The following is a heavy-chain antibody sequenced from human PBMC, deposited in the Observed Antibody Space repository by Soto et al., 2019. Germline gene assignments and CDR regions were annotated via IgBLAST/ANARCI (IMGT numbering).Heavy chain of an antibody. J-gene: IGHJ4*02. D-gene: IGHD1-26*01. Sequence: EGQLVESGGGLVQPGRSLRLSCVASGFSFDDYAMHWVRQAPGKGLEWVSGISWNSDILGYADSVKGRFTISRDNAKKSLKMQMNRLRTEDTALYYCSKDSHSGSDKPCYYFDSWGQGALVTVSS. CDR2: ISWNSDIL. V-gene: IGHV3-9*01. CDR3: SKDSHSGSDKPCYYFDS. CDR1: GFSFDDYA.